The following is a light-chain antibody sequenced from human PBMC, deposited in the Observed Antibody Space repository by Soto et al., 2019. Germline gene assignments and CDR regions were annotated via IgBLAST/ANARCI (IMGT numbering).Light chain of an antibody. CDR2: GAS. Sequence: DIQMTQSPSSLSASVGGRVTIRCRASETIKVYLNWYQHKPGKAPNLLIFGASNLRGGVPSRFTGSGSGTDFTLTIDRLQPEDFATYYCQQSYTTPRTFGLGTKVEIK. J-gene: IGKJ1*01. CDR1: ETIKVY. CDR3: QQSYTTPRT. V-gene: IGKV1-39*01.